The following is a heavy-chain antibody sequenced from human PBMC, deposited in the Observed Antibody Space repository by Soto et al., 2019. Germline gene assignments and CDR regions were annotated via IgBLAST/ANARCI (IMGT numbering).Heavy chain of an antibody. D-gene: IGHD3-3*01. CDR2: INPDNGNT. J-gene: IGHJ6*02. CDR1: GYTFTRSG. CDR3: ARDQGITTFGVYSMYYYGMDV. Sequence: QVQLVQSGAEVKKPGASVKVSCKASGYTFTRSGISWVRQAPGQGLEWLGWINPDNGNTNYAQHLQGRVSLTTDTSTSTAYRDLRNLRSDDTAVYYCARDQGITTFGVYSMYYYGMDVWGQGTTVTVSS. V-gene: IGHV1-18*01.